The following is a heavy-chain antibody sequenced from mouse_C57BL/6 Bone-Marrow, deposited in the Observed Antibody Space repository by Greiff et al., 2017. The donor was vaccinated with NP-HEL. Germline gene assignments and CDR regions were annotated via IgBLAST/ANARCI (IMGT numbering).Heavy chain of an antibody. D-gene: IGHD2-1*01. CDR3: ARYGIYLSLFDF. J-gene: IGHJ2*01. CDR1: GYTFTNYW. V-gene: IGHV1-61*01. CDR2: IFPSDSET. Sequence: QVQLQQPGAELVRPGSSVKLSCKASGYTFTNYWLDWVNQRPGHGLEWIGNIFPSDSETHYNQKFKDKATLTVDISSNTAYLQLSSLTSEDSAVYYCARYGIYLSLFDFWGQGTTLTVSS.